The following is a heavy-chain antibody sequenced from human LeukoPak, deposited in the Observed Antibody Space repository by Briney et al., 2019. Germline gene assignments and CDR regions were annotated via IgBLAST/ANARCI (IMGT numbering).Heavy chain of an antibody. D-gene: IGHD3-10*01. Sequence: PGRSLRLSCAASGFTFSSYGMHWVRQAPGKGLEWVAVISYDGSNKYYADSVKGRFTISRDSSKNTLYLQMNSLRAEDTAVYYCAKDHDGSGSYYPYFDYWGQGTLVTVS. CDR3: AKDHDGSGSYYPYFDY. J-gene: IGHJ4*02. V-gene: IGHV3-30*18. CDR2: ISYDGSNK. CDR1: GFTFSSYG.